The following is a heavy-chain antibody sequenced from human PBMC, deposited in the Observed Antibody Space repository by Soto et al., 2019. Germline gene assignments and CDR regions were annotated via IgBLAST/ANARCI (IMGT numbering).Heavy chain of an antibody. D-gene: IGHD1-1*01. Sequence: QVQLQESGPGLVKPSETLSLTCTVSGGSISSYYWSWIRQPPGKGLEWIGYIYYSGSTNYNPSPKSRVTISVDTSKNQFSLKLSSVTAADTAVYYCARDSSNWNDEYYFACWGQGTLVTVSS. CDR1: GGSISSYY. V-gene: IGHV4-59*01. J-gene: IGHJ4*02. CDR3: ARDSSNWNDEYYFAC. CDR2: IYYSGST.